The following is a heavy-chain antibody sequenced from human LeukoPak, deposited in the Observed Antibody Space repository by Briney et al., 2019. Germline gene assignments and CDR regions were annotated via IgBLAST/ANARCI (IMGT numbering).Heavy chain of an antibody. CDR1: GGSTSSGGYS. D-gene: IGHD3-22*01. J-gene: IGHJ4*02. Sequence: PSETLSLTCAVSGGSTSSGGYSWSWIRQPPGKGLEWIGYIYYSGSTYYNPSLKSRVTISVDTSKNQFSLKLSSVTAADTAVYYCARARESVYYYDSSGYSYFDYWGQGTLVTVSS. CDR3: ARARESVYYYDSSGYSYFDY. CDR2: IYYSGST. V-gene: IGHV4-30-4*07.